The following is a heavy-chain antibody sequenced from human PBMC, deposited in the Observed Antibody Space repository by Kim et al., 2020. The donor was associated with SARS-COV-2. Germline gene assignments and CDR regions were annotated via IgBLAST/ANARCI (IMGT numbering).Heavy chain of an antibody. CDR1: GFTFSTYG. J-gene: IGHJ6*02. D-gene: IGHD3-10*01. CDR2: ISYDGSNE. CDR3: AKALLRGVNYYYYGMDV. V-gene: IGHV3-30*18. Sequence: GGSLRLSCAASGFTFSTYGMYWVRQAPGKGLEWVALISYDGSNEYYADSVKGQFTISRDNSKNTLYLQMNSLRAEDTALFYCAKALLRGVNYYYYGMDVWGQGTTVTVSS.